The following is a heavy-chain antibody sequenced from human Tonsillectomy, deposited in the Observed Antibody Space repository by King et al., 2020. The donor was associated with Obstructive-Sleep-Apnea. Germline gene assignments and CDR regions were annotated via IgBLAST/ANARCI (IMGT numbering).Heavy chain of an antibody. CDR1: GFTFSTYG. D-gene: IGHD3-9*01. V-gene: IGHV3-30*18. Sequence: QLVQSGGGVVQPGRSLRLSCAASGFTFSTYGMHWVRQAPGKGLEWGAIISNEEINKYFADSVKGRFTISRDNSKNTLSLLMNTLRAEETAVYYCAKDLGLRYFDWSFDYWGQGTLVTVSS. CDR2: ISNEEINK. J-gene: IGHJ4*02. CDR3: AKDLGLRYFDWSFDY.